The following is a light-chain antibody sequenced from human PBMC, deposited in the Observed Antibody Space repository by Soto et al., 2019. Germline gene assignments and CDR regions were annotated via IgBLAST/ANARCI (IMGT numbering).Light chain of an antibody. CDR3: QQCYRGWT. J-gene: IGKJ1*01. V-gene: IGKV1-5*01. Sequence: DIQMTQSPSTLSGSVGDRVTITCRASQTISSWLAWYQQKPGKAPKLLIYDASTLESGVPSRFSGTGSGTEFTFSITSLQPEDFGTYYCQQCYRGWTFGQGTKVDIK. CDR1: QTISSW. CDR2: DAS.